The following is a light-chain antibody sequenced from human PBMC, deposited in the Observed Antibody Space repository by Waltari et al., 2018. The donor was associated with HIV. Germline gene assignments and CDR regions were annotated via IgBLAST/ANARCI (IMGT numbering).Light chain of an antibody. CDR2: QDT. V-gene: IGLV3-1*01. J-gene: IGLJ2*01. CDR1: KLGDNY. CDR3: QAWDSNTFVV. Sequence: SYELTQPPSVSVSPGQTASITCSGDKLGDNYACWYQQRPGQSPVLVIYQDTKRPSGISERFSGSSSGNTATLTITGTQTMDEADYYCQAWDSNTFVVFGGGTKLTVL.